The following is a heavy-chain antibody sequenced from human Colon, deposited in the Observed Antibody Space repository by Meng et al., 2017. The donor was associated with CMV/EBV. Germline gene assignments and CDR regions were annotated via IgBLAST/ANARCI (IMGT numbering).Heavy chain of an antibody. J-gene: IGHJ3*01. CDR3: AKQTVVATTGAFDV. CDR2: INVVGSV. D-gene: IGHD2-15*01. Sequence: GESLKISCAASGFIVSGHQVNWVRQAPGKGLEWVAFINVVGSVKHAESVKGRFAVVRDYSKNTVYLQMNYLRAEDTALYYCAKQTVVATTGAFDVWGQGTVVTVSS. CDR1: GFIVSGHQ. V-gene: IGHV3-53*01.